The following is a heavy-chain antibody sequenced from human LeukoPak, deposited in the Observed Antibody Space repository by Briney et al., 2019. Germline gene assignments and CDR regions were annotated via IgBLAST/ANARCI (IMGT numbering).Heavy chain of an antibody. V-gene: IGHV3-33*01. J-gene: IGHJ5*02. CDR2: IWYDGSNK. Sequence: GGSLRLSCAASGFTFSSYGMHWVRQAPGKGLEWVAVIWYDGSNKYYADSVKGRFTISRDNSKNTLYLQMNSLRAEDTAVYYCARDRRYCSGGSCLYNWFDPWGQGTLVTVSS. CDR3: ARDRRYCSGGSCLYNWFDP. D-gene: IGHD2-15*01. CDR1: GFTFSSYG.